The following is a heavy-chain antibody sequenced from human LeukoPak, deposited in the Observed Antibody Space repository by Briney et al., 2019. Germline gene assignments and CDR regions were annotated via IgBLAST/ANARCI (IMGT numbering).Heavy chain of an antibody. CDR3: ARDTLSAGYYYYGMDV. CDR1: GFTFSSYE. V-gene: IGHV3-48*03. D-gene: IGHD6-13*01. Sequence: PGGSLRLSCAASGFTFSSYEMNWVRQAPGKGLEWVSYISSSGSTIFYADSVKGRFTISRDNAKNSLYLQMNSLRAEDTAVYYCARDTLSAGYYYYGMDVWGQGTTVTVSS. CDR2: ISSSGSTI. J-gene: IGHJ6*02.